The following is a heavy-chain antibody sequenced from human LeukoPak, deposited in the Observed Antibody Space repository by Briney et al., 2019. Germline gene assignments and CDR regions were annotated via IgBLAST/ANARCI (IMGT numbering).Heavy chain of an antibody. CDR1: GYRFTNYW. V-gene: IGHV5-51*01. CDR3: ARRLTTETTEFDY. Sequence: GASLRISCKGSGYRFTNYWIGWVRRMPGKGLEWMAIIYPGDSDTRYSPSFQGQVTISADKSINTAYLQWSSLKASDTAMYYCARRLTTETTEFDYWGQGTLVTVSS. D-gene: IGHD4-17*01. J-gene: IGHJ4*02. CDR2: IYPGDSDT.